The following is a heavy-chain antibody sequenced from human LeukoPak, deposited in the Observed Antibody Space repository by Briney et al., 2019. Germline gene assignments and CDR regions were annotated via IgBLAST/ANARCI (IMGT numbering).Heavy chain of an antibody. Sequence: SETLSLTCSVSGGSISSSNYYWGWVRQPPGKGLDWIATIYYTGSTYYNPSLKSRVTISVDTSKNQFCLSLTSVTAADTAVYFCASRPTFYYGSGSYPRRFYDSWGQGILVTVSS. CDR3: ASRPTFYYGSGSYPRRFYDS. CDR2: IYYTGST. CDR1: GGSISSSNYY. J-gene: IGHJ4*02. V-gene: IGHV4-39*01. D-gene: IGHD3-10*01.